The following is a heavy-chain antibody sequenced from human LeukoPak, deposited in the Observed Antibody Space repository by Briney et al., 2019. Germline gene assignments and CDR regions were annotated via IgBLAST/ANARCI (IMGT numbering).Heavy chain of an antibody. CDR1: GFGFSDYY. D-gene: IGHD2/OR15-2a*01. Sequence: GGSLRLSCGASGFGFSDYYMSWVRQAPGKGLEWISYISSTGRTIYYADSVKGRFTISRDNDKSSLYLQMNSLRAEDTALYYCARFRYNSTWGIFDDWGQGTLVTVSS. V-gene: IGHV3-11*04. J-gene: IGHJ4*02. CDR2: ISSTGRTI. CDR3: ARFRYNSTWGIFDD.